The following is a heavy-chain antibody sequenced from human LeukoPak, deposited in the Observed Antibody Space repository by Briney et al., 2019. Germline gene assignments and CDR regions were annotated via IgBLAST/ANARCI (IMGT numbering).Heavy chain of an antibody. CDR3: VKVSSNYYGSGSYQTLDY. D-gene: IGHD3-10*01. J-gene: IGHJ4*02. CDR2: ISGSGGST. V-gene: IGHV3-23*01. Sequence: PGGSLRLSCAASGFTFSSYAMSWVRQTPGKGLEWVSTISGSGGSTFYADSVKGRFTISRDNPKNTVDLQTNSLRAEDTAVYYCVKVSSNYYGSGSYQTLDYWGQGTLVTVSS. CDR1: GFTFSSYA.